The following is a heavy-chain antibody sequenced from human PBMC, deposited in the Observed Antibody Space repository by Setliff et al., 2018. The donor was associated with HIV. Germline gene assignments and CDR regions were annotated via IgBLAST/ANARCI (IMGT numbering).Heavy chain of an antibody. Sequence: SETLSLTCTVSGGSLSSYYWSWIRQPAGKGLGWIGRIYSSGSTNYNPSLKSRLTMSVDTSKNQFSLKLTSVTAADTAVYYCARSGSYVGPIQHWGQGTLVTVSS. D-gene: IGHD3-10*02. J-gene: IGHJ1*01. CDR1: GGSLSSYY. CDR3: ARSGSYVGPIQH. CDR2: IYSSGST. V-gene: IGHV4-4*07.